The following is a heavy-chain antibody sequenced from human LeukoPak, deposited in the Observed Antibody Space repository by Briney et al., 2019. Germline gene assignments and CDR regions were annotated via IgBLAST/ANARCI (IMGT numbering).Heavy chain of an antibody. CDR1: GFTFSSYE. D-gene: IGHD2-21*01. CDR3: TRGGDCYWGGY. CDR2: ISSSGNTI. J-gene: IGHJ4*02. Sequence: QPGGSLRLSCAASGFTFSSYEMNWVRQAPGKGLEWVSYISSSGNTIYYADSVKGRFTISRDNVNNSLFLQMNSLRAEDTATYYCTRGGDCYWGGYWGQGTLVTVSS. V-gene: IGHV3-48*03.